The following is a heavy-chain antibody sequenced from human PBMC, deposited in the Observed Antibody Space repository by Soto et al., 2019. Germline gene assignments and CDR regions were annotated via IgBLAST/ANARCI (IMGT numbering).Heavy chain of an antibody. CDR1: GGSISSGDYY. J-gene: IGHJ6*02. Sequence: SETLSLTCTVSGGSISSGDYYWSWIRQPPGKGLEWIGYIYYSGSTHYNPSLKSRVTISVDTSKNQFSLKLSSVTAADTAVYYCARPALNYYYYGMDVWGQGTTVTVSS. V-gene: IGHV4-30-4*01. CDR2: IYYSGST. CDR3: ARPALNYYYYGMDV.